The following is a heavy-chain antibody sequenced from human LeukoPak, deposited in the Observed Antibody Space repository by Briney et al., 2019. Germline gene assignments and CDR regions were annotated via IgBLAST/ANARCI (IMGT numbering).Heavy chain of an antibody. V-gene: IGHV3-11*01. CDR3: ARDSVTYYYDSSGYYD. CDR2: ISSSGSTI. D-gene: IGHD3-22*01. J-gene: IGHJ4*02. Sequence: GGSLRLSCAASGFTFSGYYMSWIRQAPGKGLEWVSYISSSGSTIYYADSVKGRFTISRDNAKNSLYLQMNSLRAEDTAVYYCARDSVTYYYDSSGYYDWGQGTLVTVSS. CDR1: GFTFSGYY.